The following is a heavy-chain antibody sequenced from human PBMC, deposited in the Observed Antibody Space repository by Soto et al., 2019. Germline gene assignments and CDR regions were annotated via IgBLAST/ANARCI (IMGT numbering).Heavy chain of an antibody. CDR3: AKETMASAYADY. V-gene: IGHV3-23*01. CDR1: GFSFSTYA. D-gene: IGHD2-2*01. J-gene: IGHJ4*02. Sequence: EVQLLASGGGLVQPGGSLRLSCAASGFSFSTYAMSCVRQAPGKGLEWVSAISGSGGTTYYADSVKGRFTISRDNSNNTVYLQMNSLRAEDTAVYYCAKETMASAYADYWGQGTLVTVSS. CDR2: ISGSGGTT.